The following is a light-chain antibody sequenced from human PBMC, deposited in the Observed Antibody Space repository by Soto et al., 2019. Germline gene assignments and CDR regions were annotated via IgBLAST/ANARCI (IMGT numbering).Light chain of an antibody. J-gene: IGLJ2*01. CDR2: STS. V-gene: IGLV7-43*01. CDR3: LLYYGGAQVL. Sequence: QAVVTQEPSLTVSPGGTVTLTCASSAGAVTSAYYTNWLQQKPGQAPRALISSTSEKHSWTPARFSGSLLGGKAALTLSAAQPEDEADYYCLLYYGGAQVLFGGGTKLTVL. CDR1: AGAVTSAYY.